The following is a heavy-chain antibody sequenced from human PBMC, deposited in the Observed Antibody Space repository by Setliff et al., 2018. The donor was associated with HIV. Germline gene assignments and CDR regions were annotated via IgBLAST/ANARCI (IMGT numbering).Heavy chain of an antibody. CDR2: ISSSSSYT. CDR1: GFTFSSYS. J-gene: IGHJ3*02. CDR3: ARDNGRYFDI. D-gene: IGHD3-9*01. V-gene: IGHV3-21*01. Sequence: KTGGSLRLSCAASGFTFSSYSMNWVRQAPGKGLEWVSYISSSSSYTHYADSVKGRFTISRDNVKNSLYLQMNSLRAEDTAVYYCARDNGRYFDIWGQGTMVTVSS.